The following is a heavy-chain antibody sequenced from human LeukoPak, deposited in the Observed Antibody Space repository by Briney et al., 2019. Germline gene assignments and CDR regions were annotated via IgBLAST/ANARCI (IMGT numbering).Heavy chain of an antibody. J-gene: IGHJ6*03. D-gene: IGHD4-17*01. CDR3: ARGYGDYYYYYMDA. CDR1: GGSISSSSYY. Sequence: SETLSLTCTVSGGSISSSSYYWGWIRQPPGKGLEWIGSIYYSGSTYYNPSLKSRVTISVDTSKNQFSLKLSSVTAADTAVYYCARGYGDYYYYYMDAWGKGTTVTVSS. CDR2: IYYSGST. V-gene: IGHV4-39*01.